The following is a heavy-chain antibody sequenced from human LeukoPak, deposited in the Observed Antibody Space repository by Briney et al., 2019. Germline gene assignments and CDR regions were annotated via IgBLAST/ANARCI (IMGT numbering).Heavy chain of an antibody. Sequence: ASVKVSCKASGYTFTNYYMHWVRQAPGQGLEWMGIINPSGGSTSYAQKFQGRVTMTRDTSTSTVYMELSSLRSEDTAVYYCARDPPYDFWSGYYTGYYGMDVWGQGTTVTVSS. CDR3: ARDPPYDFWSGYYTGYYGMDV. V-gene: IGHV1-46*01. CDR1: GYTFTNYY. CDR2: INPSGGST. J-gene: IGHJ6*02. D-gene: IGHD3-3*01.